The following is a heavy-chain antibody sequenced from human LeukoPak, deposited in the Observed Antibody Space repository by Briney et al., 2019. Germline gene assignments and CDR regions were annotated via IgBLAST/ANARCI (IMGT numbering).Heavy chain of an antibody. V-gene: IGHV3-11*01. Sequence: GGSLRLSCAASGFTFSDYYMSWIRQAPGKGLEWVSYISSGSTIYYADSVKGRFTISRDNAKNSLYLQMNSLRAEDTAVYYCARARRFDYWGQGTLVTVSS. CDR2: ISSGSTI. CDR1: GFTFSDYY. J-gene: IGHJ4*02. CDR3: ARARRFDY.